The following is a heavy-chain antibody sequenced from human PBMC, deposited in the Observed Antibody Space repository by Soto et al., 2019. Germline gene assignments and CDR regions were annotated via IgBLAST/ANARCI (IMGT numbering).Heavy chain of an antibody. J-gene: IGHJ6*02. CDR3: ATSLELPLGVDI. V-gene: IGHV1-24*01. D-gene: IGHD1-7*01. CDR1: GYSLTELS. CDR2: FDPEDGQT. Sequence: GASVKVSCKVSGYSLTELSIHWVRQAPEKGLEWMGSFDPEDGQTINKQKFKDRVTMTGDTSSDTGYMELSNLRSEDTAIYYCATSLELPLGVDIWGQGTTVTVSS.